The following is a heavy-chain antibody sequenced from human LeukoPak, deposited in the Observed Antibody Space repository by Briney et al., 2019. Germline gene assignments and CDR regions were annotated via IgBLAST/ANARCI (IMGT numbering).Heavy chain of an antibody. CDR1: GFTFSSYS. J-gene: IGHJ1*01. CDR2: ISSSSSYI. CDR3: ARGWNGGNTREYFQH. D-gene: IGHD4-23*01. V-gene: IGHV3-21*01. Sequence: GGSLRLSCAASGFTFSSYSMNWVRQAPGKGLEWVSSISSSSSYIYYADSVKGRFTISRDNAKNSLYLQMNSLRAEDTAVYYCARGWNGGNTREYFQHWGQGTLVTVSS.